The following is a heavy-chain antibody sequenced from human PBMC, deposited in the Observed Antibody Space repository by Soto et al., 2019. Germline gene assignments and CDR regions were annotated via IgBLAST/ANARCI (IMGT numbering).Heavy chain of an antibody. CDR3: ARMVGDIVGANGHYYYYGMDV. CDR1: GYSFTSYW. J-gene: IGHJ6*02. CDR2: IYPGDSDT. D-gene: IGHD1-26*01. Sequence: GESLKISCKGSGYSFTSYWIGWVRQMPGKGLEWMGIIYPGDSDTRYSPSFQGQVTISADKSISTAYLQWSSLKASDTAMYYCARMVGDIVGANGHYYYYGMDVWGQGTPVTVSS. V-gene: IGHV5-51*01.